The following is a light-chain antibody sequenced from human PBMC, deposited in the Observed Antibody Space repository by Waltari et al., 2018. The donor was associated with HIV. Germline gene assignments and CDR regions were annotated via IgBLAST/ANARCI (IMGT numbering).Light chain of an antibody. V-gene: IGLV2-8*01. CDR2: EVT. CDR3: SSYAGSDNPYV. Sequence: QSALPQPPPASGSPGQSVTISCTGTSSDLIHYNYVSWYQQYPGKAPKLIIFEVTKRPSGVPDRFSGSKSGDTASLTVSGLQAEDEADYYCSSYAGSDNPYVFGSGTKVTVL. CDR1: SSDLIHYNY. J-gene: IGLJ1*01.